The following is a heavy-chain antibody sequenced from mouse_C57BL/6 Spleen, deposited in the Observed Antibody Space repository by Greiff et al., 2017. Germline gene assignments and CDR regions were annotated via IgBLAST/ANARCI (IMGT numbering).Heavy chain of an antibody. Sequence: QVQLQQPGAELVRPGSSVKLSCKASGYTFTSYWMHWVKPRPIQGLEWIGNIDPSDSETHYNQKFKDKATLTVDKSSSTAYMPLSSLTSEDSAVYYCAREGGRPLDYWGQGTTLTVSS. CDR1: GYTFTSYW. V-gene: IGHV1-52*01. J-gene: IGHJ2*01. CDR2: IDPSDSET. D-gene: IGHD3-3*01. CDR3: AREGGRPLDY.